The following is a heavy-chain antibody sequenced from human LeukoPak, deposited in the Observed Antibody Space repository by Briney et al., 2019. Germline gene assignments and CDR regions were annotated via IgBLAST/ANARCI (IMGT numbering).Heavy chain of an antibody. Sequence: GGSLRLSCAASGFTFSSYSMNWVRQAPGKGLEWVSYISSSSSTIYYADSVKGRFTISRDNAKNSLYLQMNSLRAEDTAVYYCARSKGGLPPFYYYMDVWGKGTTVTVSS. CDR1: GFTFSSYS. CDR3: ARSKGGLPPFYYYMDV. CDR2: ISSSSSTI. V-gene: IGHV3-48*01. D-gene: IGHD2-15*01. J-gene: IGHJ6*03.